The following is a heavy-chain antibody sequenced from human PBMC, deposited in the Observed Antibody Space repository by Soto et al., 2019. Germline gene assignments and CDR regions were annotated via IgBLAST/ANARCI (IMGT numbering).Heavy chain of an antibody. Sequence: QVQLVQSGAEVKKPESSVKVSCKSPGGTFRTYAISWVRQAPGQGLEWMGGIIPMFGTANYAQRFQDRVTITPDKSTNPVYMELSSLRSEDPAVYFFAGGIQLWLRRINNGYSGWGHGTLVTVSS. CDR3: AGGIQLWLRRINNGYSG. V-gene: IGHV1-69*14. CDR1: GGTFRTYA. CDR2: IIPMFGTA. D-gene: IGHD5-18*01. J-gene: IGHJ4*01.